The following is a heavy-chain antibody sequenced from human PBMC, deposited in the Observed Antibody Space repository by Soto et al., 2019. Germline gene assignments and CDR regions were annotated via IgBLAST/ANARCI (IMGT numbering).Heavy chain of an antibody. CDR1: GFTFSSYG. Sequence: PGGSLRLSCAASGFTFSSYGMHWVRQAPGKGLEWVAVISYDGSNKYYAASVKGRININPDTSNNQVSLHLDSVTPDDTAVYYCARLIGNSWLDSWGQGTLVTVSS. D-gene: IGHD2-8*01. V-gene: IGHV3-30*03. CDR3: ARLIGNSWLDS. CDR2: ISYDGSNK. J-gene: IGHJ5*01.